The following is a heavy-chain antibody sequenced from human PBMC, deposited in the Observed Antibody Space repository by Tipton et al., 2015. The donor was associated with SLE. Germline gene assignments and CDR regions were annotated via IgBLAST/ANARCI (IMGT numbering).Heavy chain of an antibody. D-gene: IGHD7-27*01. V-gene: IGHV4-34*01. J-gene: IGHJ3*02. CDR1: GGSFSGYY. CDR3: ARGLTAETGGDAFDI. Sequence: LRLSCAVYGGSFSGYYWTWIRQPPGKGLERIGEINHSGDTNYNPSLKSRVTISVDTSKNHFSLELGSVTAADTAVYYCARGLTAETGGDAFDIWGQGTMVAVSS. CDR2: INHSGDT.